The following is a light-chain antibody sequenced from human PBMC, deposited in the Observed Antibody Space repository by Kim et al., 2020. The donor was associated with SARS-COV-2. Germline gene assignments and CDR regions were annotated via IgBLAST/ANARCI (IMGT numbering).Light chain of an antibody. V-gene: IGLV2-14*01. J-gene: IGLJ3*02. CDR2: EVN. CDR1: SSDVGGYHY. CDR3: SSYASSSTWV. Sequence: GQSITISCIGTSSDVGGYHYVSWYQQHPGKAPKLIIYEVNKRPSGVSNRFSGSKSGNTASLTISGLQAEDEADYYCSSYASSSTWVFGGGTQLTVL.